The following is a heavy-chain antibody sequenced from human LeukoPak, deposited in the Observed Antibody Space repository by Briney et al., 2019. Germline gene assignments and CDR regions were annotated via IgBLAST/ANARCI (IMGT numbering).Heavy chain of an antibody. D-gene: IGHD3-22*01. J-gene: IGHJ4*02. Sequence: SETLSLTCAVYGGSFSGYYWSWIRQPPGKGLEWSGYIYYSGSTYYNPSLKSRVTISVDTSKNQFSLKLSSVTAADTAVYYCARAYDYYDSSGYYPHTFDYWGQGTLVTVSS. V-gene: IGHV4-34*09. CDR2: IYYSGST. CDR3: ARAYDYYDSSGYYPHTFDY. CDR1: GGSFSGYY.